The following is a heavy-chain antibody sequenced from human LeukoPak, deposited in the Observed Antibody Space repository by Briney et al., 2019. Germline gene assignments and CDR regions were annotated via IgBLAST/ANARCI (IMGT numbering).Heavy chain of an antibody. CDR3: ARGGDSGYDPTPNDY. Sequence: SVKVSCKASGGTFSSYAISWVRQAPGQGLEWKGGIIPIFGTANYAQKFQGRVTMTTDTSTSTAYMELRSLRSDDTAVYYCARGGDSGYDPTPNDYWGQGTPVTVSS. D-gene: IGHD5-12*01. CDR2: IIPIFGTA. V-gene: IGHV1-69*05. CDR1: GGTFSSYA. J-gene: IGHJ4*02.